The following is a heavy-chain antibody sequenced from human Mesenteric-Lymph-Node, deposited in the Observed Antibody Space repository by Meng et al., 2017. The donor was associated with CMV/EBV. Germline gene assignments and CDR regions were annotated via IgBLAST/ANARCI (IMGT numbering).Heavy chain of an antibody. V-gene: IGHV3-48*03. Sequence: GGSLRLSCAASGFSFSSYEMTWVRQAPGKGLEWLSQIDISGGTVYHADSVKGRFTISRDNAKNSLYLQMNSLRAEDTALYYCVRGSAYSYWGQGTLVTVSS. CDR3: VRGSAYSY. D-gene: IGHD3-22*01. CDR1: GFSFSSYE. CDR2: IDISGGTV. J-gene: IGHJ4*02.